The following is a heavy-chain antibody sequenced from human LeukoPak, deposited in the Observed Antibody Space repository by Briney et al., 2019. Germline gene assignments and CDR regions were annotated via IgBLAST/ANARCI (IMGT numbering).Heavy chain of an antibody. J-gene: IGHJ4*02. V-gene: IGHV3-23*01. CDR1: GFTFSSYA. Sequence: PGGSLRLSCAASGFTFSSYAMSWVRQAPGKGLEWVSAISGSGGSTYYADSVKGRFTISRDNSKNTLYLQMNSLRAEDTAVYYCAKPGAAAGTGWDYYFDYWGQGTLVTVSS. CDR2: ISGSGGST. D-gene: IGHD6-13*01. CDR3: AKPGAAAGTGWDYYFDY.